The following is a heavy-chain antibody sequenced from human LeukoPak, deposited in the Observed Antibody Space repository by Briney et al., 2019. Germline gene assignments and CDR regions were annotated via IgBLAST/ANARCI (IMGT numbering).Heavy chain of an antibody. V-gene: IGHV1-69*04. D-gene: IGHD3-10*01. Sequence: SVKVSCKASGYTFTSYGISWVRQAPGQGLEWMGRIIPILGIANYAQKFQGRVTITADKSTSTAYMELSSLRSEDTAVYYCAYYYGSGSHDAFDIWGQGTMVTVSS. CDR3: AYYYGSGSHDAFDI. J-gene: IGHJ3*02. CDR2: IIPILGIA. CDR1: GYTFTSYG.